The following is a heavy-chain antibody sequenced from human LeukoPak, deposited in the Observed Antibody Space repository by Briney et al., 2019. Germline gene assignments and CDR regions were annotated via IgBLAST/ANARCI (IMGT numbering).Heavy chain of an antibody. V-gene: IGHV3-21*01. D-gene: IGHD1-26*01. CDR3: ARKERVGATPLDY. Sequence: GGSLRLSCAASGFTFNSYSMNWVRQAPGKGLEWVSSISSSSSYIYYADSVKGRFTISRDNAKNSLYLQMNSLRAEDTAVYYCARKERVGATPLDYWGQGTLVTVSS. J-gene: IGHJ4*02. CDR2: ISSSSSYI. CDR1: GFTFNSYS.